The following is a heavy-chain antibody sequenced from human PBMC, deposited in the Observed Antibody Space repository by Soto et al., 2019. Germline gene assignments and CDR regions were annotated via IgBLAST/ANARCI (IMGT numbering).Heavy chain of an antibody. CDR1: GFTFSSYS. V-gene: IGHV3-21*01. D-gene: IGHD6-19*01. CDR3: ARRASEGYSSGWYPAYDY. Sequence: EVQLVESGGGLVKPGGSLRLSCAASGFTFSSYSMNWVRQAPGKGLEWVSSISSSSSYIYYADSVKGRFTISRDNAKNSLYLQMNSLRAEDTAVYYCARRASEGYSSGWYPAYDYWGQGTLVTVSS. CDR2: ISSSSSYI. J-gene: IGHJ4*02.